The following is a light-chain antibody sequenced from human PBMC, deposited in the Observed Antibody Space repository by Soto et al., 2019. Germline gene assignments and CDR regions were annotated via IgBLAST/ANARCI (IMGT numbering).Light chain of an antibody. CDR2: GNS. Sequence: QSVLTQPPTVSGAPGQRVTISCTGSSSNIGAGYDVHWYQQLPGTAPKLLIYGNSNRPSGVPDRFSGSKSGTSASPAITGVQAEDEADYYCQSYDSSLSGSVFGGGTKLTVL. CDR3: QSYDSSLSGSV. J-gene: IGLJ2*01. CDR1: SSNIGAGYD. V-gene: IGLV1-40*01.